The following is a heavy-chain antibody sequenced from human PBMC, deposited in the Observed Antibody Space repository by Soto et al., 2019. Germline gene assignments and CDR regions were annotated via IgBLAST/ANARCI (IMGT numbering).Heavy chain of an antibody. CDR1: GFTVSSNY. D-gene: IGHD6-19*01. J-gene: IGHJ4*02. Sequence: GGSLRLSCAASGFTVSSNYMSWVRQAPGKGLEWVSVIYSGGSTYYADSVKGRFTISRDNSKDTLYLQMNSLRAEDTAVYYCARDSSGWYGGGFDYWGQGTPVTVSS. CDR2: IYSGGST. CDR3: ARDSSGWYGGGFDY. V-gene: IGHV3-53*01.